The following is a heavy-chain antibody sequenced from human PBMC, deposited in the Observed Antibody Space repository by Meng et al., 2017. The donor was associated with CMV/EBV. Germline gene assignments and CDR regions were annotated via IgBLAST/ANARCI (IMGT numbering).Heavy chain of an antibody. CDR2: INHSGST. CDR1: GGSFSGYY. V-gene: IGHV4-34*01. D-gene: IGHD4-23*01. Sequence: SETLSLTCAVYGGSFSGYYWSWIRQPPGKGLEWIGEINHSGSTNYNPSLKSRVTISVDTSKNQFSLKLSSVTAADTAVYYCARDKGLHDYGGNPNYFDYWGQGTLVTVSS. J-gene: IGHJ4*02. CDR3: ARDKGLHDYGGNPNYFDY.